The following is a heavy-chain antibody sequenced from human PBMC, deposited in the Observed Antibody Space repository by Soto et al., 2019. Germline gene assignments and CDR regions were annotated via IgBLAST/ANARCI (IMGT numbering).Heavy chain of an antibody. CDR1: GYTFTSYD. Sequence: GASVKVSCKASGYTFTSYDINWVRQATGQGLEWMGWMNPNSGNTGYAQKFQGRVTMTRNTSISTAYMELSSLRSEDTAVYYCARGLIMITFGAVIALDAFDIWGQGTMVTVS. V-gene: IGHV1-8*01. CDR3: ARGLIMITFGAVIALDAFDI. J-gene: IGHJ3*02. CDR2: MNPNSGNT. D-gene: IGHD3-16*02.